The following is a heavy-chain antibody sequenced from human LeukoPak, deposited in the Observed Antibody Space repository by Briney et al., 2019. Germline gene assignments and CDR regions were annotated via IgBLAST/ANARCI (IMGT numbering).Heavy chain of an antibody. CDR3: VKDIGYCSSTSCSFDY. J-gene: IGHJ4*02. CDR2: ISWNSGNI. D-gene: IGHD2-2*01. Sequence: GGSLRLSCAASGFNFDDYAMHWVRQAPGKGLEWVSGISWNSGNIGYADSVKGRFTISRDNAKNSLYLQMNSLRAEDTALYYCVKDIGYCSSTSCSFDYWGQGTLDTVSS. V-gene: IGHV3-9*01. CDR1: GFNFDDYA.